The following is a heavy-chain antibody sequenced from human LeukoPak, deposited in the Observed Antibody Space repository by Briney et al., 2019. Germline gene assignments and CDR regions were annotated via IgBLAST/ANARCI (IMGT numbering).Heavy chain of an antibody. J-gene: IGHJ4*02. D-gene: IGHD1-1*01. Sequence: SETLSLTCTVSGASISSSSYSSGWIRHPPGKGLEWIGSIYYSGSTYYNPSLKSRVTISVDTSKNQLSLKLSSVTAADTTVYYCARLGMENYFDYWGQGTLVTVSS. CDR3: ARLGMENYFDY. CDR2: IYYSGST. V-gene: IGHV4-39*01. CDR1: GASISSSSYS.